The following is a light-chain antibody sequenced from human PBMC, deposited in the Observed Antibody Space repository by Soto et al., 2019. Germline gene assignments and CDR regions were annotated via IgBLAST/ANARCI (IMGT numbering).Light chain of an antibody. CDR2: EVS. Sequence: QSALTQPASVSGSPGQSITISCTGTSSDVGGYNYVSWYQQHPGKAPKLMIYEVSNRPSGVSNRLSGSKSGNTASLTISGLQAEDEADYYCSSYTSSSTEVFGTGTKLPVL. J-gene: IGLJ1*01. CDR1: SSDVGGYNY. V-gene: IGLV2-14*01. CDR3: SSYTSSSTEV.